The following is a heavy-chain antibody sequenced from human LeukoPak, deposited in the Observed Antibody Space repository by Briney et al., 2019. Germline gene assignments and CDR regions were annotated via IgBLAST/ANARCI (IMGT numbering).Heavy chain of an antibody. Sequence: GASVKVSCKASGYTFTGYYMHWVRQAPGQGLEWMGWINPNSGGTIYAQKFQGRVTMTRDTSISTAYMELSRLRSDDTAVYFCTKYGGGNYHEVSWFDPWGQGTPVTVSS. CDR1: GYTFTGYY. CDR3: TKYGGGNYHEVSWFDP. CDR2: INPNSGGT. J-gene: IGHJ5*02. D-gene: IGHD1-26*01. V-gene: IGHV1-2*02.